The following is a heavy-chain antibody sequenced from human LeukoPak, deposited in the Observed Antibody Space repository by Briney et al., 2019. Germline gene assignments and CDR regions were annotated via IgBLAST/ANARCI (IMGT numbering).Heavy chain of an antibody. V-gene: IGHV5-51*01. CDR1: GYTYTKSW. CDR2: IYPVDSET. D-gene: IGHD2-2*02. Sequence: GESLKISCKGSGYTYTKSWIAWVRQMPGKGLELMGIIYPVDSETSYSPSFQGQVTISVDKSISPAYLQWSSLKASDTAMYYCARQGCTTTSCHTIDYWGQGTLVTVSS. J-gene: IGHJ4*02. CDR3: ARQGCTTTSCHTIDY.